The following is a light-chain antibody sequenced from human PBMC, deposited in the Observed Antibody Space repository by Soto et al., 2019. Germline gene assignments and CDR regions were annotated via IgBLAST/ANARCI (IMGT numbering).Light chain of an antibody. Sequence: DIQITQSPSSLSAPVGDRVTITYLASQTISNYLNWYQQQPGKAPKLLIYAASSLQSGVPSRFSGSGSGTDFTLTISSLQPEDFATYYCQQCYSSPLTFGGGTKVDNK. J-gene: IGKJ4*01. V-gene: IGKV1-39*01. CDR2: AAS. CDR3: QQCYSSPLT. CDR1: QTISNY.